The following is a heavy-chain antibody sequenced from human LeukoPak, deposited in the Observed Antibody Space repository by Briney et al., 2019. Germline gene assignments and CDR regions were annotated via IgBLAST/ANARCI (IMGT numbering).Heavy chain of an antibody. V-gene: IGHV3-33*01. CDR2: IWYDTSNK. CDR1: GFTFSSYG. D-gene: IGHD6-13*01. Sequence: PAGSLRLSCAASGFTFSSYGMHGVRQAPGKGLEWVAVIWYDTSNKYYADSVKGRFTISRDNSKNTLYLQMNSLRAEDTAVYYCARDLAAAGTWFDPWGQGTLVTVSS. J-gene: IGHJ5*02. CDR3: ARDLAAAGTWFDP.